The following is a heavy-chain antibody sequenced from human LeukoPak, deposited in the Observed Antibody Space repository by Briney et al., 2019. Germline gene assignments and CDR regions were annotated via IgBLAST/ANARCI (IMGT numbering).Heavy chain of an antibody. D-gene: IGHD3-3*02. CDR2: ISGSDNST. CDR3: AKAKSHFWSALDY. Sequence: PGGSLRLSCAASGFTFSSYAMNWVRQAPGKGLEWISTISGSDNSTYYADSVKGRFTITRDNSKNTLYLQMNSLRAADKAVYYCAKAKSHFWSALDYWGQGTLVTVSS. V-gene: IGHV3-23*01. CDR1: GFTFSSYA. J-gene: IGHJ4*02.